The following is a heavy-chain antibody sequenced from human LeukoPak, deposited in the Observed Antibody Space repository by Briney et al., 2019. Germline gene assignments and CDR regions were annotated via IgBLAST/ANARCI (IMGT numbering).Heavy chain of an antibody. Sequence: PSETLSLTCTVSGGSISSSSYYWGWIRQPPGKGLEWIGSIYYSGSTYYNPSLKSRVTISVDTSKNQFSLKLSSVTAADTAVYYCARRDRVLLWFGDAFDIWGQGTMVTVSS. CDR2: IYYSGST. J-gene: IGHJ3*02. CDR3: ARRDRVLLWFGDAFDI. D-gene: IGHD3-10*01. CDR1: GGSISSSSYY. V-gene: IGHV4-39*07.